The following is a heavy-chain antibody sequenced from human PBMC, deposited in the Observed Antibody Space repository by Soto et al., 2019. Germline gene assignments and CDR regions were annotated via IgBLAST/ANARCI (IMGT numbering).Heavy chain of an antibody. D-gene: IGHD3-3*01. CDR1: GGSISSGDYY. J-gene: IGHJ6*02. Sequence: SETLSLTCTVSGGSISSGDYYWSWIRQPPGKGLEWIGYIYYSGSTYYNPSLKSRVTISVDTSKNQFSLKLSSVTAADTAVYYCARVSTIFGVETRGMDVWGQVPKVTVSS. V-gene: IGHV4-30-4*01. CDR3: ARVSTIFGVETRGMDV. CDR2: IYYSGST.